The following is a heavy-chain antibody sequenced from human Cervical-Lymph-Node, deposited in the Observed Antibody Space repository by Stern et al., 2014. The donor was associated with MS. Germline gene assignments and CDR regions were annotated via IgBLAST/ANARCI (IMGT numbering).Heavy chain of an antibody. J-gene: IGHJ4*02. Sequence: QVQLQESGPGLVKPSETLSLTCTVSGGSIRTFSWRWIRQPPGRGLEWIGCVYYNGSTTHNPSLKRRVTMSVDTSKSQLSLRLHSVTAADTAVYYCARHSVGVKDFDSWGQGTLVTVSS. CDR2: VYYNGST. CDR1: GGSIRTFS. V-gene: IGHV4-59*01. D-gene: IGHD4-23*01. CDR3: ARHSVGVKDFDS.